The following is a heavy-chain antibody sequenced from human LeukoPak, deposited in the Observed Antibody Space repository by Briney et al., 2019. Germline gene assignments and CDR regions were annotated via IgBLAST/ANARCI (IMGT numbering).Heavy chain of an antibody. Sequence: GGSLRLSCAASGFTFDDYAMHWVRQAPGKGLEWVSGISWNSGSIGYADSVKGRFTISRDNAKNSLYLQMNSLRAEDTASYYCAKALTYYYDSSGYCFDYWGQGTLVTVSS. V-gene: IGHV3-9*01. D-gene: IGHD3-22*01. J-gene: IGHJ4*02. CDR3: AKALTYYYDSSGYCFDY. CDR1: GFTFDDYA. CDR2: ISWNSGSI.